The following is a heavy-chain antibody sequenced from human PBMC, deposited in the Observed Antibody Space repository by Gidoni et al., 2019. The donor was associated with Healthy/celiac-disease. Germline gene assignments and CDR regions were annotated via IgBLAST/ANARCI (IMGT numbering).Heavy chain of an antibody. Sequence: QVQLQQWGAGLLKPSETLSLTCAVYGGSFSGYYWSWIRQPPGQGLEWIGEINHSGSTNYNPSLKSRVTISVDTSKNQFSLKLSSVTAADTAVYYCARGVGYCSGGSCYVEGWYYYYYMDVWGKGTTVTVSS. D-gene: IGHD2-15*01. CDR1: GGSFSGYY. CDR3: ARGVGYCSGGSCYVEGWYYYYYMDV. J-gene: IGHJ6*03. CDR2: INHSGST. V-gene: IGHV4-34*01.